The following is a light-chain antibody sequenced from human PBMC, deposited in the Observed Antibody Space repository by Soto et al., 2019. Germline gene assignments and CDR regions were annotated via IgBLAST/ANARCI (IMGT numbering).Light chain of an antibody. CDR1: SSDIGYYNR. J-gene: IGLJ1*01. CDR3: NSYTTTSTYV. Sequence: QSVLTQPASVSGSPGQSIAISCAGTSSDIGYYNRVSWYQQYPGKAPKLLIYEVSDRPSGVSDRFSGSKSGNTASLTISGLQAEDEADYYCNSYTTTSTYVFGTGTKVT. V-gene: IGLV2-14*01. CDR2: EVS.